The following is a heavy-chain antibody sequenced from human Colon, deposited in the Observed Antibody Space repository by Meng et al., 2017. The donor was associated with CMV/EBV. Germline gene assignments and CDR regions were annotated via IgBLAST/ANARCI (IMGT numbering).Heavy chain of an antibody. Sequence: GESLKISCKGSGYSFGSYWIAWMRQMPGKGLEWMGIIYPTDSNTKYSPSFHGQVTISVDRSINTAYLQWSSLKASDTAVYFCARHAGGSNPLDFWGQGTLVTVSS. CDR3: ARHAGGSNPLDF. D-gene: IGHD2-15*01. J-gene: IGHJ4*02. CDR2: IYPTDSNT. CDR1: GYSFGSYW. V-gene: IGHV5-51*01.